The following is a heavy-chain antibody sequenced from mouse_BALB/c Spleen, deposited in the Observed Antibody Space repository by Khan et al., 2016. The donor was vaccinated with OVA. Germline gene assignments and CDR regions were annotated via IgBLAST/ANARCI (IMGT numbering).Heavy chain of an antibody. D-gene: IGHD4-1*01. CDR3: ARHSDWEWAMDY. CDR1: GFAFSSYD. V-gene: IGHV5-12-1*01. Sequence: EVELVESGGGLVKPGGSLKLSCAASGFAFSSYDMSWVRQTPEKRLTWVAYTSTGGGITSYADTVRGRFTISRDNAKNTLYLQMSSLNSEDTAMXSCARHSDWEWAMDYWGQGTSVTVSS. CDR2: TSTGGGIT. J-gene: IGHJ4*01.